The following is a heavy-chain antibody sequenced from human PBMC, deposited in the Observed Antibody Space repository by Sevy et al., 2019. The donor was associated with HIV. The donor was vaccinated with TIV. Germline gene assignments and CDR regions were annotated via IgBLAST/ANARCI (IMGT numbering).Heavy chain of an antibody. J-gene: IGHJ4*02. D-gene: IGHD6-13*01. CDR3: ARLSGYSSSWSYFDY. V-gene: IGHV3-48*01. CDR2: ISGSGSTI. Sequence: GGSLRLSCAASGFTFSSYSMNWVRQAPGKGLEWVSYISGSGSTIYYADSVKGRFTISRDNAKNSLYLQMNSLRAEDTAVYYGARLSGYSSSWSYFDYWGQGTLVTVSS. CDR1: GFTFSSYS.